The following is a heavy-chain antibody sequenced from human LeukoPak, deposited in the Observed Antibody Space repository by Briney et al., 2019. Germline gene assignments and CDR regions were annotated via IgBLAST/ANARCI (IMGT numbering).Heavy chain of an antibody. V-gene: IGHV1-69*13. CDR3: ARDNTGTTADY. J-gene: IGHJ4*02. CDR1: GGTFSSYA. Sequence: GASVKVSRKASGGTFSSYAISWVRQAPGQGLEWMGGIIPIFGTANCAQKFQGRVTITADESTSTAYMELSSLRSEDTAVYYCARDNTGTTADYWGQGTLVTVSS. D-gene: IGHD1-1*01. CDR2: IIPIFGTA.